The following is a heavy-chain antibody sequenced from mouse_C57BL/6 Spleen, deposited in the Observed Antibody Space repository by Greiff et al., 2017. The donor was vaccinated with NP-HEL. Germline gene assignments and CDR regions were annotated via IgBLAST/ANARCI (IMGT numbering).Heavy chain of an antibody. V-gene: IGHV1-4*01. D-gene: IGHD2-1*01. J-gene: IGHJ2*01. CDR3: ARSPYGNYLYFDY. Sequence: VQLQESGAELARPGASVKMSCKASGYTFTSYTMHWVKQRPGQGLEWIGYLNPSSGYTKYNQKFKDKATLTADKSSSTAYMQLSSLTSEDSAVYYCARSPYGNYLYFDYWGQGTTLTVSS. CDR2: LNPSSGYT. CDR1: GYTFTSYT.